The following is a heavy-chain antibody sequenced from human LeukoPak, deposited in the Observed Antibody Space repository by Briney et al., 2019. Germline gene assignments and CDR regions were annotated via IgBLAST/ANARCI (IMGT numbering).Heavy chain of an antibody. CDR3: ARFLGYCSSTSCYEAWFDP. Sequence: SQTLSLTXSVSGGSISSGSYYWSWIRQPPGKGLEWIGYIYYSGSTNYNPSLKSRVTISVDTSKNQFSLKLSSVTAADTAVYYCARFLGYCSSTSCYEAWFDPWGQGTLVTVSS. CDR2: IYYSGST. J-gene: IGHJ5*02. D-gene: IGHD2-2*01. V-gene: IGHV4-61*01. CDR1: GGSISSGSYY.